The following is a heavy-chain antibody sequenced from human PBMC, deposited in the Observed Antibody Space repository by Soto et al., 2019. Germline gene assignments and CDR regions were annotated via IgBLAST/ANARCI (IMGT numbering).Heavy chain of an antibody. Sequence: SETLSLTCTVSGGSISSYYLSWIRQPPGKGLEWIGYIYYSGSTNYNPSLKSRVTISVDTSKNQFSLKLSSVTAADTAVYYCARFSITGTTHCFDPWGQGPLVTVSS. V-gene: IGHV4-59*01. CDR1: GGSISSYY. D-gene: IGHD1-7*01. J-gene: IGHJ5*02. CDR2: IYYSGST. CDR3: ARFSITGTTHCFDP.